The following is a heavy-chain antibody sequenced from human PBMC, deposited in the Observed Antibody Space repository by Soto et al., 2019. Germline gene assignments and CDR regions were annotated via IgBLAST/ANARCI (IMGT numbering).Heavy chain of an antibody. CDR3: ARLEGLATISYYFDF. CDR1: DDSINSDKYY. Sequence: QLQLQESGPGLVKPSETLSLTCSVSDDSINSDKYYWGWIRQPPGKGLEWIGSIYYRGNAYYNPSLQTGGTISLDKSKSQSSLKRNSVTAADSAVYFCARLEGLATISYYFDFWGPGALVTVSS. D-gene: IGHD3-9*01. V-gene: IGHV4-39*01. J-gene: IGHJ4*02. CDR2: IYYRGNA.